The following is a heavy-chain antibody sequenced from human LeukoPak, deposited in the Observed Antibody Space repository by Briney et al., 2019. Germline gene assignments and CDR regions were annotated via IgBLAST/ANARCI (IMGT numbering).Heavy chain of an antibody. CDR3: ARERAYYYDSSGDNWFDP. Sequence: GGSLRLSCAASGFTFSSYGMHWVRQAPGKGLEWVAVIWYDGSNKYYADSVKGRFTISRDNSKNTLYLQMNSLRAEDTAVYYCARERAYYYDSSGDNWFDPRGQGTLVTVSS. J-gene: IGHJ5*02. V-gene: IGHV3-33*01. D-gene: IGHD3-22*01. CDR1: GFTFSSYG. CDR2: IWYDGSNK.